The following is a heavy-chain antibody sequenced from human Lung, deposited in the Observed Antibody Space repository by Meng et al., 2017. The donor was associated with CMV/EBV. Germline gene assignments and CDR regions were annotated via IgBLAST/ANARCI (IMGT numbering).Heavy chain of an antibody. Sequence: SXXVSXKASGGTFSSYPISWGRQAPGQGLEWMGGIIPIFGIANYAQKFQGRATITADKSTSTAYMELSSLRSEDTAVYYCASRTGTPKRGCNWFDPWGQAXLVTVSS. CDR1: GGTFSSYP. D-gene: IGHD1-7*01. J-gene: IGHJ5*02. V-gene: IGHV1-69*10. CDR3: ASRTGTPKRGCNWFDP. CDR2: IIPIFGIA.